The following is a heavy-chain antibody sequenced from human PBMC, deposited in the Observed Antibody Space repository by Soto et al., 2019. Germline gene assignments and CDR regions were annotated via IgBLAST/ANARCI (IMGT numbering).Heavy chain of an antibody. CDR1: GFTFSTYA. D-gene: IGHD4-17*01. CDR3: AKDRGDYGPMAVYEGEFDY. Sequence: PGGSLRLSCAASGFTFSTYAMAWVRQAPGKGLEWVSGVSASGSNTYYADSVKGRFTISRDNSKNTLYLQMNSLRAEDTAVYYCAKDRGDYGPMAVYEGEFDYWGQGTLVTVSS. V-gene: IGHV3-23*01. J-gene: IGHJ4*02. CDR2: VSASGSNT.